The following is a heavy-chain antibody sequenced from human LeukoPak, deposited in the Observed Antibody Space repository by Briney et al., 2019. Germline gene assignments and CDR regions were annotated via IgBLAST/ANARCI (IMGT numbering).Heavy chain of an antibody. CDR2: ISSSSSYI. Sequence: GGSLRLSCAASGFTFSSYSMNWVRQAPGKGLEWVSSISSSSSYIYYADSVKGRFTISRDNAKNSLYLQMNSLRAEDTAVYYCARDVDTAMVDNYYFDYWGQGTLVTVSS. D-gene: IGHD5-18*01. J-gene: IGHJ4*02. CDR3: ARDVDTAMVDNYYFDY. V-gene: IGHV3-21*01. CDR1: GFTFSSYS.